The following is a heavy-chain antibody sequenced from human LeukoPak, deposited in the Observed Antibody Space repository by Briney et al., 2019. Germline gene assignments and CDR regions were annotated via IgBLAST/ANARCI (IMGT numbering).Heavy chain of an antibody. CDR3: ARGLTMVRGDAFDI. V-gene: IGHV4-38-2*02. J-gene: IGHJ3*02. CDR1: GYSISSGYY. CDR2: IYHSGST. D-gene: IGHD3-10*01. Sequence: SETLSLTCTVSGYSISSGYYWGWIRQPPGKGLEWIGSIYHSGSTYYNPSLKSRVTISVDTSKNQFSLKLSSVTAADTAVYYCARGLTMVRGDAFDIWGQGTMVTVSS.